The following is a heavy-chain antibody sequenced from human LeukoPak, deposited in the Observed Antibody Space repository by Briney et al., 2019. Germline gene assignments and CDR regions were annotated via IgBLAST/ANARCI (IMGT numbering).Heavy chain of an antibody. J-gene: IGHJ4*02. CDR2: ISSSSSYI. Sequence: PGGSLRLSCAASGFTFNNAWMSWVRQAPGKGLEWVSSISSSSSYIYYADSVKGRFTISRDNAKNSLYLQMNSLRAEDTAVYYCAREEYSGSYYFDYWGQGTLVTVSS. CDR3: AREEYSGSYYFDY. V-gene: IGHV3-21*01. D-gene: IGHD1-26*01. CDR1: GFTFNNAW.